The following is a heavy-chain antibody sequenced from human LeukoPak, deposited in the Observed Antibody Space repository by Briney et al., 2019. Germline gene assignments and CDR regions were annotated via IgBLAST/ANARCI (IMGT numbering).Heavy chain of an antibody. CDR3: ARHPGWLIDY. CDR2: IYYSGST. Sequence: SETLSLTCTVSGGSISSSSYYWGWIRQPPGKGLEWIGSIYYSGSTYYNPSLKSRVTISVDTSKNQFSLKLSSVTAADTAVYYCARHPGWLIDYWGQGTLVTVSS. V-gene: IGHV4-39*01. D-gene: IGHD3-22*01. J-gene: IGHJ4*02. CDR1: GGSISSSSYY.